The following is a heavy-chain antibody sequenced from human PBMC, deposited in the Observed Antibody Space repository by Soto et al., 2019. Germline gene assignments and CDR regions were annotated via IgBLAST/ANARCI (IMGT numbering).Heavy chain of an antibody. CDR2: ISAYNGNT. CDR1: GYTFTSYG. D-gene: IGHD2-2*01. J-gene: IGHJ4*02. CDR3: AANRYCSSTSCYPAWYYFDY. V-gene: IGHV1-18*04. Sequence: ASVKVSCKASGYTFTSYGISWVRQAPGQGLEWMGWISAYNGNTNYAQKLQCRVTMTTDTSTITAYMELRSLRADDTAVYYCAANRYCSSTSCYPAWYYFDYWGQGTLVTVSS.